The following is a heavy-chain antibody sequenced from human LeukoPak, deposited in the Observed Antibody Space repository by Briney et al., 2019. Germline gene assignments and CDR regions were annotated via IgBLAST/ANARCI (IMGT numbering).Heavy chain of an antibody. V-gene: IGHV3-23*01. J-gene: IGHJ4*02. CDR2: ISGSGGST. CDR3: AKDSPARYYDFWSGYSSFDY. D-gene: IGHD3-3*01. Sequence: GGSLRLSCAASGVTFRSYAMSWVRQAPGKGLEWVSAISGSGGSTYYADSVKGRFTISRDNSKNTLYLQMNSLRAEDTAVYYCAKDSPARYYDFWSGYSSFDYWGQGTLVTVSS. CDR1: GVTFRSYA.